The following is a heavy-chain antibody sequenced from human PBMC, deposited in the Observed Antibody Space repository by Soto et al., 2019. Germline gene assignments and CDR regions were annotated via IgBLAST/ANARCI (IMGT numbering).Heavy chain of an antibody. Sequence: PGESLKISCQASGYTFTTYWISWLRQMPGKVLEWMGRIDPSDSNTNDNPSFQGHVTISADKSISTAYLQLSSLKASDTAMYYCARGRKGHCVPGNCYLFDSWGQGTLVTVSS. V-gene: IGHV5-10-1*01. CDR2: IDPSDSNT. CDR3: ARGRKGHCVPGNCYLFDS. CDR1: GYTFTTYW. J-gene: IGHJ4*02. D-gene: IGHD2-15*01.